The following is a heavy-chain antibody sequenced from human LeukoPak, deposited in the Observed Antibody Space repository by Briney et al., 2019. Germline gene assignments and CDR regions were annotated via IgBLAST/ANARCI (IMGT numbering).Heavy chain of an antibody. CDR2: ISGSGGST. CDR1: GFTFSSYS. J-gene: IGHJ4*02. V-gene: IGHV3-23*01. D-gene: IGHD4-17*01. CDR3: AKARKVTTGSFDY. Sequence: GGSLRLSCAASGFTFSSYSMNWVRQAPGKGLEWVSAISGSGGSTYYADSVKGRFTISRDNSKNTLYLQMNSLRAEDTAVYYCAKARKVTTGSFDYWGQGTLVTVSS.